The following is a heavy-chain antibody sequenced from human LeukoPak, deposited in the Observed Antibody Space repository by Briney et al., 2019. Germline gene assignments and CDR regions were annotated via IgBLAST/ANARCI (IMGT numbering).Heavy chain of an antibody. CDR3: ARDLKLLWFGETRVFDY. CDR1: GFTFSDYY. CDR2: ISSSGSTI. V-gene: IGHV3-11*04. J-gene: IGHJ4*02. Sequence: GGSLRLSCAASGFTFSDYYMSWIRQAPGKGLEWVSYISSSGSTIYYADSVKGRFTISRDNAKNSLYLQMNSLRAEDTAVYYCARDLKLLWFGETRVFDYWGQGTLVTVSS. D-gene: IGHD3-10*01.